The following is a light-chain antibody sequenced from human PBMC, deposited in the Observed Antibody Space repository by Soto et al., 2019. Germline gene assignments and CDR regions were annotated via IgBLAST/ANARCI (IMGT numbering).Light chain of an antibody. CDR2: KAS. Sequence: DIQMTQSPSTLSASVGDRVTITCRASQSINNLLAWYQQKPGKAPKLLIYKASNLESGVPSRFSGNGSGTEFTLPISSLQPDDFATYYCQQYTSYSPFGGGTKVEIK. V-gene: IGKV1-5*03. J-gene: IGKJ4*02. CDR1: QSINNL. CDR3: QQYTSYSP.